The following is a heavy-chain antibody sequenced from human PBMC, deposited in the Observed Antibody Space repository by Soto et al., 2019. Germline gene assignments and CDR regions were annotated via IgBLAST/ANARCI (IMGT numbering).Heavy chain of an antibody. CDR3: ARPRNRYYDFWSGYKGDAFDI. CDR2: IYPGDSDT. J-gene: IGHJ3*02. D-gene: IGHD3-3*01. Sequence: GESLKISCKGSGYSFTSYWIGWVRQMPGKGLEWMGIIYPGDSDTRYSPSFQGQVTISADKSISTAYLQWSSLKASDTAMYYWARPRNRYYDFWSGYKGDAFDIWGQGTMVTVSS. CDR1: GYSFTSYW. V-gene: IGHV5-51*01.